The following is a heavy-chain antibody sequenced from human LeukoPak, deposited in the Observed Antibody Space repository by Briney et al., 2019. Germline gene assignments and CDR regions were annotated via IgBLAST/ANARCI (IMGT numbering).Heavy chain of an antibody. Sequence: GASVKVSCKVSGYTLTELSMHWVRQAPGKGLEWMGGFDPEDGETIYARKFQGRVTMTEDTSTDTAYMELSSLRSEDTAVYYCATSIAAGYYFDYWGQGTLVTVSS. J-gene: IGHJ4*02. V-gene: IGHV1-24*01. CDR1: GYTLTELS. CDR2: FDPEDGET. D-gene: IGHD6-13*01. CDR3: ATSIAAGYYFDY.